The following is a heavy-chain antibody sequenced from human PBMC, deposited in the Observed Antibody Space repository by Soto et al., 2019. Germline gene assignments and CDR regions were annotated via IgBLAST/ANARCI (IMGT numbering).Heavy chain of an antibody. CDR3: VIDLIIVVTPGDDFDY. Sequence: EVQLVESGGGLVQPGGSLRLSCAPSGFTFSNYWMHWVRQAPGKGLEWVSRINEDGSVISYADSVKGRFTISRDNGKNTLYLQMNSLRVDDTAVYYCVIDLIIVVTPGDDFDYWGQGTLVTVSS. V-gene: IGHV3-74*01. CDR1: GFTFSNYW. D-gene: IGHD1-26*01. CDR2: INEDGSVI. J-gene: IGHJ4*02.